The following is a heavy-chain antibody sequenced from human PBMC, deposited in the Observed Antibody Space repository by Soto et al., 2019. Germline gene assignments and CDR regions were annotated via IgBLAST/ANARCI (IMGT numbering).Heavy chain of an antibody. J-gene: IGHJ4*02. CDR2: IIPILGTA. V-gene: IGHV1-69*01. Sequence: QVQLVQSGAEVKKPGSSVKVSCKASGGTFSSYAISWVRQAPGQGLEWMGGIIPILGTANYAQKFQGRVTITADESTSTAYRELSSLRSEDTAVYYCARGTISGWYTGLIRYCDYWGQGTLVTVSS. D-gene: IGHD6-19*01. CDR1: GGTFSSYA. CDR3: ARGTISGWYTGLIRYCDY.